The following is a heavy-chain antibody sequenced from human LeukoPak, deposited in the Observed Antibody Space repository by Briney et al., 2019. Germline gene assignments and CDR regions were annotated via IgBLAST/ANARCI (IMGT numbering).Heavy chain of an antibody. CDR2: IYYSGNSGST. Sequence: SETLSLACTVSGGSLSTFYWNWIRQPPGKGLEWIGYIYYSGNSGSTNYNSSLESRVTISVDTSKNQLSLKLSSVTAADTAVYYCARQRNGSGDYWGQGTLVTVSS. J-gene: IGHJ4*02. CDR1: GGSLSTFY. V-gene: IGHV4-59*08. CDR3: ARQRNGSGDY. D-gene: IGHD3-10*01.